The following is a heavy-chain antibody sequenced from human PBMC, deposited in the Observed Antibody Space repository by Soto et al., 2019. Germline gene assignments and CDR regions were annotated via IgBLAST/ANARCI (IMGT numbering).Heavy chain of an antibody. CDR1: GFTFSSYA. J-gene: IGHJ4*02. V-gene: IGHV3-23*01. D-gene: IGHD2-15*01. Sequence: GGSLRLSCAASGFTFSSYAMSWVRQAPGKGLEWVSAISGSGGSTYYADSVKGRFTISRDNSKNTLYLQMNSLRAEDTAVYYCAKLNPAEYCSGGSCYSGDDINHFDYWGQGTLVTVSS. CDR2: ISGSGGST. CDR3: AKLNPAEYCSGGSCYSGDDINHFDY.